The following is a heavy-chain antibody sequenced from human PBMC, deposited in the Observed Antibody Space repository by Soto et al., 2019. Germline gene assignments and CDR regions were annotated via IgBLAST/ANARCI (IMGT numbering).Heavy chain of an antibody. Sequence: QVQLQQWGAGLLKPSETLSLTCAVYGGSFSGYYWSWIRHPPGKGLEWSGEINHSGSTNYNPSLKSLVTIAVDTSETHFPLKLSSVTAAATAVYYCARVERGLLLRCSLYYYCGMDVWGQGTTVTVS. CDR1: GGSFSGYY. J-gene: IGHJ6*02. D-gene: IGHD3-22*01. CDR3: ARVERGLLLRCSLYYYCGMDV. V-gene: IGHV4-34*01. CDR2: INHSGST.